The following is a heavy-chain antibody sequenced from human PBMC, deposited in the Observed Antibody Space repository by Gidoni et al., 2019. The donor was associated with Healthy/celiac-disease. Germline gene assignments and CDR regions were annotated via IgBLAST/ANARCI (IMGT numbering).Heavy chain of an antibody. CDR3: ARAILEWLPGTYYYYGMDV. V-gene: IGHV1-18*01. CDR2: ISAYNGNT. J-gene: IGHJ6*02. D-gene: IGHD3-3*01. Sequence: GQGLEWMGWISAYNGNTNYAQKLQGRVTMTTDTSTSTAYMELRSLRSDDTAVYYCARAILEWLPGTYYYYGMDVWGQGTTVTVSS.